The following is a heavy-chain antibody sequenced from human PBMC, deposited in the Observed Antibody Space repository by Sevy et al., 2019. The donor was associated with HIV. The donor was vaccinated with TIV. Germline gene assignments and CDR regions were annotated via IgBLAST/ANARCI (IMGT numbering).Heavy chain of an antibody. J-gene: IGHJ4*02. CDR3: VREAANVRYFEY. CDR1: GFAFSTYS. Sequence: GGSLRLSCAASGFAFSTYSMNWVRQAPGKGLEWVSSISGSGSYIYYADSVQGRVAISRDNAKSSLYLQMNSLRAEDTAVYYCVREAANVRYFEYWGQGTLVTVSS. CDR2: ISGSGSYI. V-gene: IGHV3-21*01. D-gene: IGHD3-10*02.